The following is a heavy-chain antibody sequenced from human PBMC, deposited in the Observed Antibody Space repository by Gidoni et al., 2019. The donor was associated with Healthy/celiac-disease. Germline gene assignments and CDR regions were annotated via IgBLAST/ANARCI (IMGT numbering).Heavy chain of an antibody. Sequence: EVQLVESGGGLVQPGGSLRLSCAASGFTFSSSWMSWVRQAPGKGLEWVANIKQDGSEKYYVDSVKGRFTISRDNAKNSLYLQRNSLRAEDTAVYYCARAPMVRGVSGYYYYYYYMDVWGKGTTVTVSS. CDR3: ARAPMVRGVSGYYYYYYYMDV. V-gene: IGHV3-7*03. CDR1: GFTFSSSW. CDR2: IKQDGSEK. J-gene: IGHJ6*03. D-gene: IGHD3-10*01.